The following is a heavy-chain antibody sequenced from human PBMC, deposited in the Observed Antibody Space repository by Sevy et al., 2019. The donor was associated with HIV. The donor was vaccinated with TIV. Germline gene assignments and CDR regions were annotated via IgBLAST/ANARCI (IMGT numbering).Heavy chain of an antibody. CDR3: ARDVVWGTAMASYGMDV. V-gene: IGHV1-18*01. J-gene: IGHJ6*02. CDR2: ISAYNGNT. Sequence: ASVKVSCKASGYTFTSYGISWVRQAPGQGLEWMGWISAYNGNTNYAQKLQGRVTMTTDTSTSTAYMELRSLRSDDTAVYYCARDVVWGTAMASYGMDVWGQGTTVTVSS. D-gene: IGHD5-18*01. CDR1: GYTFTSYG.